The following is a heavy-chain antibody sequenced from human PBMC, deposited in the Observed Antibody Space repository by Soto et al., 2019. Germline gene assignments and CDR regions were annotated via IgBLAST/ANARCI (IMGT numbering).Heavy chain of an antibody. D-gene: IGHD4-17*01. CDR3: ARRYGVGFDY. J-gene: IGHJ4*02. V-gene: IGHV4-59*08. CDR1: GGSISSYY. Sequence: QVQLQESGPGLVKPSETLSLTCTVSGGSISSYYWSWIRQTPGKGLEWIGYIYYSGSTNYNPSLKSRVTISVDTSKNQFSLKLSSVTAADTAVYYCARRYGVGFDYWGQGTLVTVSS. CDR2: IYYSGST.